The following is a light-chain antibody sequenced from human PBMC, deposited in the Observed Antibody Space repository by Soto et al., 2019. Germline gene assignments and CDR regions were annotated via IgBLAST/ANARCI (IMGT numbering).Light chain of an antibody. CDR3: MQSVQTPLT. J-gene: IGKJ4*01. CDR2: VGS. CDR1: PSLLHSNGYNY. Sequence: DIVMTQSPLSLAVTPVEPASISCRSSPSLLHSNGYNYLDWYLQKPGQSPQLLIYVGSIRASGVPARFSGSGSGTDFTLEISRVEAEDVGIYYCMQSVQTPLTFGGGTKVEIK. V-gene: IGKV2-28*01.